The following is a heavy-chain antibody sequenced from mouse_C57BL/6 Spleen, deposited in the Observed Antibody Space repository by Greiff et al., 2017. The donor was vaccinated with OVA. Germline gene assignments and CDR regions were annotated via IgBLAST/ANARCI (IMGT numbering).Heavy chain of an antibody. D-gene: IGHD2-3*01. J-gene: IGHJ2*01. CDR1: GYAFSSSW. Sequence: QVQLKQSGPELVKPGASVKISCKASGYAFSSSWMNWVQQRPGKGLEWIGRIYPGDGDPNYNGKFKGKATLTADKSSSTASMQLSSLTSEDSAVYFCERGGDVYSLNHWGKGPTLTVPS. CDR2: IYPGDGDP. V-gene: IGHV1-82*01. CDR3: ERGGDVYSLNH.